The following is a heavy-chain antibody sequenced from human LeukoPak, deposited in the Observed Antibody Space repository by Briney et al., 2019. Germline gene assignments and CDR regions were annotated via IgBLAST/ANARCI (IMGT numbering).Heavy chain of an antibody. CDR3: ARGKYGGYFIDY. J-gene: IGHJ4*02. CDR2: IKSDGVST. D-gene: IGHD5-12*01. Sequence: GGSLRLSCAASGFTFSGYWMHWVRHAPGKGLVWVSRIKSDGVSTNYADSVKGRFTISRDNAKNTVYLQMNSLRAEDTAVYYCARGKYGGYFIDYWGQGTLVTVSS. CDR1: GFTFSGYW. V-gene: IGHV3-74*01.